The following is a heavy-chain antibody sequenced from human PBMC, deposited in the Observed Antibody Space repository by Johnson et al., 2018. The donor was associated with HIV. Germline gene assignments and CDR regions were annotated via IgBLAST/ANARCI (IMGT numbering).Heavy chain of an antibody. CDR3: AKPPFYAFDI. Sequence: QVQLVESGGGVVQPGGSLRLSCATSGFTFSNYAMHWVRQAPGKGLEWVAYIRYDGSTQSYADSVKGRFSISRDNSKNTLYMEMNSLRAEDTAVYYCAKPPFYAFDIWGQGTMVTVSS. V-gene: IGHV3-30*02. J-gene: IGHJ3*02. CDR2: IRYDGSTQ. CDR1: GFTFSNYA.